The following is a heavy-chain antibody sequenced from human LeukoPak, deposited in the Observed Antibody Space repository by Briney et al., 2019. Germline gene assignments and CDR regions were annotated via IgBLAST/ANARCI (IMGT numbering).Heavy chain of an antibody. Sequence: SETLSLTCAVYGGSFSGYYWSWIRQPPGKGLEWIGEINHSGSTNYNPSLKSRVTISVDTSKNQFSLKLSSVTAADTAVYYCASLAYDSSGPTLYYFDYWGQGTLVTVSS. CDR3: ASLAYDSSGPTLYYFDY. D-gene: IGHD3-22*01. CDR1: GGSFSGYY. CDR2: INHSGST. J-gene: IGHJ4*02. V-gene: IGHV4-34*01.